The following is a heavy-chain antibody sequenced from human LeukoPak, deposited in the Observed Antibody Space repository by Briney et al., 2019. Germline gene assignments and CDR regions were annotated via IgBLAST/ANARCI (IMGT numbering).Heavy chain of an antibody. CDR1: GFTFSSYG. J-gene: IGHJ5*02. D-gene: IGHD6-25*01. CDR2: IRPDGSNK. CDR3: TKRQGFDP. Sequence: PGGSLRLSCAASGFTFSSYGMHWVRQAPGKGLEWVAFIRPDGSNKYYADSVKGRFTISRDDSKNTLYLQMNSLRAEDTAVYYCTKRQGFDPWGQGTLATVSS. V-gene: IGHV3-30*02.